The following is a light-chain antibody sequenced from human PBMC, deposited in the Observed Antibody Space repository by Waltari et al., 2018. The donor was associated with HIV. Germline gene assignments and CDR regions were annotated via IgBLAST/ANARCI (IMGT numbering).Light chain of an antibody. CDR2: DVF. CDR3: CSYAGSRTWV. V-gene: IGLV2-23*02. CDR1: SSDVGGYNF. J-gene: IGLJ3*02. Sequence: QSALTQPASVSGSPGQSITVSCTGTSSDVGGYNFVSWYQQHPGKAPKLIIFDVFKRPAGASERFSGSRSGNTASLTVSGLQAEDEADYYCCSYAGSRTWVFGGGTALTVL.